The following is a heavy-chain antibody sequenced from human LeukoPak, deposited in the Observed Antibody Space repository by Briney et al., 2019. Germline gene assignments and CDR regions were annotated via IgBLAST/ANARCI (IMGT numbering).Heavy chain of an antibody. Sequence: PSETLSLTCAVYGGSFSGYYWSWIRQPPGKGLEWIGEINHSGSTNYNPSLKSRVTISVDTSKNQSSLKLSSVTAADTAVYYCARLPRNPFYYYYGMDVWGQGTTVTVSS. CDR3: ARLPRNPFYYYYGMDV. D-gene: IGHD1-14*01. CDR2: INHSGST. CDR1: GGSFSGYY. V-gene: IGHV4-34*01. J-gene: IGHJ6*02.